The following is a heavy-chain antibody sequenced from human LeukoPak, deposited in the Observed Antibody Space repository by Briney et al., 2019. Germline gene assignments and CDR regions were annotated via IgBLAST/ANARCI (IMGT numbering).Heavy chain of an antibody. V-gene: IGHV4-61*02. J-gene: IGHJ4*02. Sequence: SETLSLTCTVSGNSISSGDNYWSWIRQPAGTGLEWLGRIYTSGSTNYNPSLKSRVTISGDTSKNQFSLRLSSVTAADTAVYYCARASYSYGINGWVPFDYWGQGTLVTVSS. D-gene: IGHD2-8*01. CDR1: GNSISSGDNY. CDR3: ARASYSYGINGWVPFDY. CDR2: IYTSGST.